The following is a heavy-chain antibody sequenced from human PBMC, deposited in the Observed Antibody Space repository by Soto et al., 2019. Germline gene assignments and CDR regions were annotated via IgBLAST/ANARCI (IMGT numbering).Heavy chain of an antibody. Sequence: QVHLLLQSGAEVKKPGSSVKVSCKASGGTPSNSAISWVRQAPGQVLEWMGGIIPGFGLVKYAQNFQGRVTITADESTTTAYMELSSLRPEDTAVYYCAGGRIVVVGSRAYYGMDVWGQGTTVTVSS. J-gene: IGHJ6*02. CDR2: IIPGFGLV. V-gene: IGHV1-69*01. CDR1: GGTPSNSA. D-gene: IGHD3-22*01. CDR3: AGGRIVVVGSRAYYGMDV.